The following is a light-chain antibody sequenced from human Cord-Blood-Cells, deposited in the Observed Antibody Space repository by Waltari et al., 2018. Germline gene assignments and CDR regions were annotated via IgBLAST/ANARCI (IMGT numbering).Light chain of an antibody. CDR1: HSVSSN. V-gene: IGKV3-15*01. CDR3: QQYNNWPPWT. J-gene: IGKJ1*01. CDR2: GAS. Sequence: EIVMTQSPATLSVSPGERATLPCRAKHSVSSNLAWYQQKPGQAPRLLIYGASTRATGIPARFSCSGSGKEFTLNISCLQSEDCAVYYCQQYNNWPPWTFSQGTKVEIK.